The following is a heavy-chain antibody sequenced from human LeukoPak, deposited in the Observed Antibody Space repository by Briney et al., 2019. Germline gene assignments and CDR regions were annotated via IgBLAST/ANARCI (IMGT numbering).Heavy chain of an antibody. D-gene: IGHD3-16*02. V-gene: IGHV4-34*01. CDR1: GGSFSGYY. J-gene: IGHJ4*02. CDR3: ARGRGYDYVWGSYRHNRPIFDY. CDR2: INHSGST. Sequence: SETLSLTCAVYGGSFSGYYWSWIRQPPGKGLEWIGEINHSGSTNYNPSLKSRVTISVDTSKNQFSLKLSSVTAADTAVYYCARGRGYDYVWGSYRHNRPIFDYWGQGTLVTVSS.